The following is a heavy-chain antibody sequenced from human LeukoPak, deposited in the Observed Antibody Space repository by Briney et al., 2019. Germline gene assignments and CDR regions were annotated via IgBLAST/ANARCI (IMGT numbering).Heavy chain of an antibody. CDR3: ARVNGDYVSPYYYYYMDV. D-gene: IGHD4-17*01. V-gene: IGHV3-21*01. CDR1: GFTFSSYS. Sequence: GGSLRLSCAASGFTFSSYSMNWVRQAPGKGLEWVSSISSSSSYIYYADSVEGRFTISRDNAKNSLYLQMNSLRAEDTAVYYCARVNGDYVSPYYYYYMDVWGKGTTVTVSS. J-gene: IGHJ6*03. CDR2: ISSSSSYI.